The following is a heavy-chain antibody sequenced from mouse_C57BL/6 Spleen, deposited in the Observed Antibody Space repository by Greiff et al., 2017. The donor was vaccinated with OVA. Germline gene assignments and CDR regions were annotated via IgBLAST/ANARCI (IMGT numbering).Heavy chain of an antibody. V-gene: IGHV1-80*01. Sequence: VQLQQSGAELVKPGASVKISCKASGYAFSSYWMNWVKQRPGKGLEWIGQIYPGDGDTNYNGKFKGKATLTADKSSSTAYMQLSSLTSEDSAVDFCARRDYYGSSYYFDYWGQGTTLTVSS. J-gene: IGHJ2*01. CDR3: ARRDYYGSSYYFDY. D-gene: IGHD1-1*01. CDR1: GYAFSSYW. CDR2: IYPGDGDT.